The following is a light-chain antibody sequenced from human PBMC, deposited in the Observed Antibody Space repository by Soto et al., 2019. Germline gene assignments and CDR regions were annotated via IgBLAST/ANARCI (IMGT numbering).Light chain of an antibody. CDR3: QQSCSSPPFT. V-gene: IGKV3-20*01. Sequence: EIVLTQSPGTLSLSPGERATLSCRASHSVSSTYLAWYQQKPGQAPRLLIYGASSRATGIPDRFSGSGSGTDFTLTISRLEPEDFAVYYCQQSCSSPPFTCGGGTKVDIK. CDR2: GAS. J-gene: IGKJ4*01. CDR1: HSVSSTY.